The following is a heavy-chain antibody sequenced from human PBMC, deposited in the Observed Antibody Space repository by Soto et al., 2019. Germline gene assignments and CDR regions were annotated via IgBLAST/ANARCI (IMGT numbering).Heavy chain of an antibody. D-gene: IGHD6-19*01. V-gene: IGHV4-59*08. CDR2: IYYSGST. Sequence: SETLSLTCTVSGGSISSYYWSWIRQPPGKGLEWIGYIYYSGSTNYNPSLKSRVTISVDTSKNQFSLKLSSVTAADTAVYYCARQSGSSGWEGGDYDYWGQGTLVTDSS. CDR3: ARQSGSSGWEGGDYDY. J-gene: IGHJ4*02. CDR1: GGSISSYY.